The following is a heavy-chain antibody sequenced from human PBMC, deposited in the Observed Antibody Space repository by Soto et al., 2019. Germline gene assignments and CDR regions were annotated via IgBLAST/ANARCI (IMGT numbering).Heavy chain of an antibody. V-gene: IGHV3-48*02. Sequence: EVQLVESGGGLVQPGGSLRLSCAASGFTFSSYSMNWVRQAPGKGLEWVSYISSSSSTIYYADSVKGRFTISRDNAKNSLYLQMNSLRDEDTAVDYCARGTPRGIQLWLFDYWGQGTLVTVSS. CDR2: ISSSSSTI. CDR1: GFTFSSYS. CDR3: ARGTPRGIQLWLFDY. D-gene: IGHD5-18*01. J-gene: IGHJ4*02.